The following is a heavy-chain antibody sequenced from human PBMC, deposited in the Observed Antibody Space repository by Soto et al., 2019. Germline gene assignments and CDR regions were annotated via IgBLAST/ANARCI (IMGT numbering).Heavy chain of an antibody. CDR1: GFTFSNAW. CDR2: IKSKTDGGTT. J-gene: IGHJ3*02. Sequence: EVQLVESGGGLVKPGGSLRLSCAASGFTFSNAWMSWVRQAPGKGLEWVGRIKSKTDGGTTDYAAPVKGRFTISRDDSKNTLYLQMNSLKTEDTAVYYCTTTSVDSSGYYPAFDIWGQGTMVTVSS. D-gene: IGHD3-22*01. V-gene: IGHV3-15*01. CDR3: TTTSVDSSGYYPAFDI.